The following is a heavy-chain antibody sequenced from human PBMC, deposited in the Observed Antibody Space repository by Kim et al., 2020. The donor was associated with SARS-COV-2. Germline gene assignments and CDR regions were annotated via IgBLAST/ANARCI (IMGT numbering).Heavy chain of an antibody. D-gene: IGHD3-9*01. J-gene: IGHJ6*02. V-gene: IGHV4-4*02. CDR1: GGSISSSNW. CDR2: IYHSGST. CDR3: ARNVGTIPDILTGYSQPRGSAGYYYYGMDV. Sequence: SETLSLTCAVSGGSISSSNWWSWVRQPPGKGLEWIGEIYHSGSTNYNPSLKSRVTISVDKSKNQFSLKLSSVTAADTAVYYCARNVGTIPDILTGYSQPRGSAGYYYYGMDVWGQGTTVTVSS.